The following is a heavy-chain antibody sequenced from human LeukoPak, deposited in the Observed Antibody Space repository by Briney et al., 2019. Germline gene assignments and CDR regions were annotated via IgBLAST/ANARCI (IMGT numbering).Heavy chain of an antibody. J-gene: IGHJ4*02. CDR1: GYTFTSYG. Sequence: GASVKVSCKASGYTFTSYGISWVRQAPGQGLEWMGWISAYNGNTNYAQKLQGRVTMTTDTSTSTAYMELRSLRSDDTAVYYCARAPRELVSSTTELDYWGQGTLVTVSS. V-gene: IGHV1-18*01. CDR2: ISAYNGNT. CDR3: ARAPRELVSSTTELDY. D-gene: IGHD6-13*01.